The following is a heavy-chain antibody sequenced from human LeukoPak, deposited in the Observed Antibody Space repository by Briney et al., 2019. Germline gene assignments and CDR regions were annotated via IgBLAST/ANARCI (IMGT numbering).Heavy chain of an antibody. D-gene: IGHD2-8*02. J-gene: IGHJ3*02. CDR2: IYYSGST. V-gene: IGHV4-31*01. CDR1: GGSISSGGYY. Sequence: SETLSLTCTVSGGSISSGGYYWSWIRQHPGKGLEWIGYIYYSGSTYYNPSLKSQVTISVDTSKNQFSLKLSSVTAADTAVYYCARNTGDAFDIWGQGTMVTVSS. CDR3: ARNTGDAFDI.